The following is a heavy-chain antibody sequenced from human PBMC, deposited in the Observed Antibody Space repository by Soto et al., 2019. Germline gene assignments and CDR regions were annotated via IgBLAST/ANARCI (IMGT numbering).Heavy chain of an antibody. CDR1: GFTFSNYW. J-gene: IGHJ4*02. Sequence: PVGPLRLSCAASGFTFSNYWMHWVRQGPGEGLVWVSHINSDGSSTNYEDSVRGRFIISRDNAENTLYLQMNSLRAEDTAVYYCARDLSGPFDYWGQGTLVTVSS. CDR3: ARDLSGPFDY. CDR2: INSDGSST. V-gene: IGHV3-74*01.